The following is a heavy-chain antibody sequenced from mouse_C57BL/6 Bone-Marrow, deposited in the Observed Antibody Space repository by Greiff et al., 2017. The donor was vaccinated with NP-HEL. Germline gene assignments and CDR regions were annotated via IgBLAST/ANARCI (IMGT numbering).Heavy chain of an antibody. J-gene: IGHJ2*01. V-gene: IGHV1-62-2*01. D-gene: IGHD2-5*01. CDR1: GYTFTEYT. CDR2: FYPGSGSI. Sequence: QVQLKESGAELVKPGASVKLSCKASGYTFTEYTIHWVKQRSGQGLEWIGWFYPGSGSIKYNEKFKDKATLTADKSSSTVYMELSRLTSEDSAVYFCARHELYSNYVDFGYFDYWGQGTTLTVSS. CDR3: ARHELYSNYVDFGYFDY.